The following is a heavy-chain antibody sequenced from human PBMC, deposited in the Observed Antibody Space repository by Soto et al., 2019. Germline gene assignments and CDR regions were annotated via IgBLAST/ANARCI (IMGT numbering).Heavy chain of an antibody. Sequence: SEAPARTCTGPGGSISGYNGSRIRQPPGKGLEWSRYIYYSGSTNYNPSLKSRVTISVDTSKNQFSLKLSSVTAADTAVYYCARVGSSWQPYYFDYWGQGTLVTVSS. V-gene: IGHV4-59*01. J-gene: IGHJ4*02. CDR1: GGSISGYN. CDR3: ARVGSSWQPYYFDY. D-gene: IGHD6-13*01. CDR2: IYYSGST.